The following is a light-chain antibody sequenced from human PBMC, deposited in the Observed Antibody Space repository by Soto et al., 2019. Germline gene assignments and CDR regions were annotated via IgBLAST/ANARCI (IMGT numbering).Light chain of an antibody. CDR2: GAS. J-gene: IGKJ1*01. CDR1: QSVSSSY. V-gene: IGKV3-20*01. Sequence: EIVFTLSPGTLSLSKGERATLSCRASQSVSSSYLAWYQQKPGQAPRLLIYGASSRATGIPDRFSGSGSGTDFTLTISRLEPEDFAVYYCQQYGSSPGTFGQGTKVDIK. CDR3: QQYGSSPGT.